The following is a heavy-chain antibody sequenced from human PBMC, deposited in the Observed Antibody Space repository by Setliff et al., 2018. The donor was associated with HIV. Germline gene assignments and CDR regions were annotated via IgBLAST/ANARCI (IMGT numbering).Heavy chain of an antibody. Sequence: SETLSLTCTVSGGSISSGSYYWSWIRQPAGKGLEWIGHIYTSGSTNYNPSLKSRVTISVDTSKNQFSLKLSSVTAADTAVYYCGRGSYLYYHFDYWGQGTLVTVSS. CDR3: GRGSYLYYHFDY. CDR1: GGSISSGSYY. V-gene: IGHV4-61*09. CDR2: IYTSGST. D-gene: IGHD1-26*01. J-gene: IGHJ4*02.